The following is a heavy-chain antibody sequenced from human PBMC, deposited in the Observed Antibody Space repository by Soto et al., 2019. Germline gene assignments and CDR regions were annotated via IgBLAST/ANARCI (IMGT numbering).Heavy chain of an antibody. CDR3: ASDSGAYYGDYVY. J-gene: IGHJ4*02. CDR1: GGTFSSYT. CDR2: IIPILGIA. D-gene: IGHD4-17*01. Sequence: QVQLVQSGAEVKKPGSSVKVSCKASGGTFSSYTISWVRQAPGQGLEWMGRIIPILGIANYAQKFQGRVTITADKSTSTAYMELSSLRSEDTAVYYCASDSGAYYGDYVYWGQGTLVTVSS. V-gene: IGHV1-69*02.